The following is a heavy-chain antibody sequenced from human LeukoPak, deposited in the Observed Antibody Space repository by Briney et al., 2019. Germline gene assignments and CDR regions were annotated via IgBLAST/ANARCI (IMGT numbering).Heavy chain of an antibody. CDR3: VLHDNRPTTYRH. Sequence: GGSLRLSCAASGLTFSNYGTHWVRDAPGKGLEWRAVIRYDGSNKYYADSVKGRFTVSRDNSKNTLYLQINRLRAEDTAVYYCVLHDNRPTTYRHWGQGTLVTVSS. V-gene: IGHV3-30*02. CDR2: IRYDGSNK. CDR1: GLTFSNYG. D-gene: IGHD3-22*01. J-gene: IGHJ4*02.